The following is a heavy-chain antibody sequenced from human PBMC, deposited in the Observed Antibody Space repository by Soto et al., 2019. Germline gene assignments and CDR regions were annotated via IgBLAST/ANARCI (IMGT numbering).Heavy chain of an antibody. D-gene: IGHD2-15*01. Sequence: QVQLVESGGGVVQPGRSLRLSCAASGFTFSSYGMHWVRQAPGKGLEWVAVIWYDGSNKYYADSVKGRFTISRDNSKNTLKLQMNSLRAEDTAVYYCARDGYCSGGSCYSVPVFDYWGQGTLVTVSS. CDR2: IWYDGSNK. V-gene: IGHV3-33*01. J-gene: IGHJ4*02. CDR1: GFTFSSYG. CDR3: ARDGYCSGGSCYSVPVFDY.